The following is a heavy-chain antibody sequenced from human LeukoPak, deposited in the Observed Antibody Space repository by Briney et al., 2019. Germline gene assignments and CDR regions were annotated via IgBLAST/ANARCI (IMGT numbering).Heavy chain of an antibody. D-gene: IGHD1-14*01. CDR3: ARQSYNPDAFDI. J-gene: IGHJ3*02. CDR2: INHSGST. Sequence: PSETLSLTCAVYGGSFSGYYWSWIRQPPGKGLEWIGEINHSGSTNYNPSLKSRVTISVDTSKNQFSLKLSSVTAADTAVYYCARQSYNPDAFDIWGQGTMVTVSS. V-gene: IGHV4-34*01. CDR1: GGSFSGYY.